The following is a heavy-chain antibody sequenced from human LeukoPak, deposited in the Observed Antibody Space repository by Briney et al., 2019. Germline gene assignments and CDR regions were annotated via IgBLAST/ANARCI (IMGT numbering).Heavy chain of an antibody. CDR3: AKDRAVVGDYWYFDL. Sequence: PGGSRRLSCAASGFTFSSYAMSWVRQAPGKGLVWVSVISGSGGSTFYTDSVKGRFTISRDNSKNTLNLQMNSLRAEDTAVYYCAKDRAVVGDYWYFDLWGRGTLVTVSS. CDR2: ISGSGGST. V-gene: IGHV3-23*01. CDR1: GFTFSSYA. D-gene: IGHD6-19*01. J-gene: IGHJ2*01.